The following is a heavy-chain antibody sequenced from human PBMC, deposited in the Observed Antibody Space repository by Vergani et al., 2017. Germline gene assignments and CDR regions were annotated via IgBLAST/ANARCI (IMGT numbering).Heavy chain of an antibody. D-gene: IGHD2-21*02. CDR1: GYSFTSYW. J-gene: IGHJ2*01. CDR2: IYPGDSDT. V-gene: IGHV5-51*01. Sequence: EVQLVQSGAEVKKPGESLKISCKGSGYSFTSYWIGWVRQMPGKGLEWMGNIYPGDSDTRYSPSFQGQVTSSADKSISTAYLQWSSLKASDTAMYYCXRFNSPSYCGGDCGGNWYFDLWGRGTLVTVSS. CDR3: XRFNSPSYCGGDCGGNWYFDL.